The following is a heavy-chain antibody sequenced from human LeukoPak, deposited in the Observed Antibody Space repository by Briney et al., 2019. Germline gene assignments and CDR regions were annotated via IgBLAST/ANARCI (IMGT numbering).Heavy chain of an antibody. J-gene: IGHJ6*02. Sequence: ASVKVSCKASGYTFTGYYMHWVRQAPGKGLEGMGWINPNSGGTNYAQKFQGRVTMTRDTSISTAYMELSRLRSDDTAVYYCARGLQQWLVVNYYYGMDVWGQGTTVTVSS. D-gene: IGHD6-19*01. CDR1: GYTFTGYY. V-gene: IGHV1-2*02. CDR3: ARGLQQWLVVNYYYGMDV. CDR2: INPNSGGT.